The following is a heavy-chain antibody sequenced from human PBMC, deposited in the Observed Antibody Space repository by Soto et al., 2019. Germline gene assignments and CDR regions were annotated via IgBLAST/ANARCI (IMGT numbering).Heavy chain of an antibody. CDR3: ARGGIIGTPPGY. V-gene: IGHV5-51*01. D-gene: IGHD1-7*01. CDR1: GYNFGAYW. Sequence: PGESLKISCQGSGYNFGAYWIGWVRQMPGKGLEWMGIIFPGDSDTRYRPSFQGQVTISVDRSINTAYLQWSSLKASDTAMYFCARGGIIGTPPGYWGQGTQVTVSS. CDR2: IFPGDSDT. J-gene: IGHJ4*02.